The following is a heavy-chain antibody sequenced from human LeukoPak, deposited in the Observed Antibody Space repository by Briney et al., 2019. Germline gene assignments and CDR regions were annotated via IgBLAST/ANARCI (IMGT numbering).Heavy chain of an antibody. CDR1: GFTFGDYA. J-gene: IGHJ3*02. CDR2: LYDSGST. D-gene: IGHD5-12*01. V-gene: IGHV4-39*01. CDR3: ARHTRPGYSGYENAFDI. Sequence: GPLRLSCTASGFTFGDYAMSWFRQAPGKGLEWIGNLYDSGSTHYNPSLRSRVTISADTSKNQFSLKLSSVTAADTAVYYCARHTRPGYSGYENAFDIWGQGNMVTVSS.